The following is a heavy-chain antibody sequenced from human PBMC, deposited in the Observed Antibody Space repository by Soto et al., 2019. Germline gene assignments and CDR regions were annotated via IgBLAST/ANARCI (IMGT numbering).Heavy chain of an antibody. Sequence: ASVKVSCTASGYTFTSYGISWVRQAPGQGLEWMGWISAYNGNTNYAQKLQGRVTMTTDTSTSTAYMELRSLRSDDTAVYYCARDRSLSSSANYYYYYGMDVWGQGTTVTVSS. CDR1: GYTFTSYG. V-gene: IGHV1-18*01. CDR3: ARDRSLSSSANYYYYYGMDV. D-gene: IGHD6-6*01. J-gene: IGHJ6*02. CDR2: ISAYNGNT.